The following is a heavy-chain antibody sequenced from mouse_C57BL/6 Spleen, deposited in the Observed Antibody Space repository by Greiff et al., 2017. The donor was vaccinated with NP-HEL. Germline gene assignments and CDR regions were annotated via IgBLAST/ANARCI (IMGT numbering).Heavy chain of an antibody. CDR1: GYTFTSYW. J-gene: IGHJ2*01. D-gene: IGHD1-1*01. V-gene: IGHV1-64*01. CDR2: IHPTSGST. Sequence: QVQLQQPGAELVKPGASVKLSCTASGYTFTSYWMHWVKQRPGQGLEWIGMIHPTSGSTNYNEKFKSKATLTVDKSSSTAYMQLSSLTSEDSAGYYCARNRANYYGSSKGVDYWGQGTTLTVSS. CDR3: ARNRANYYGSSKGVDY.